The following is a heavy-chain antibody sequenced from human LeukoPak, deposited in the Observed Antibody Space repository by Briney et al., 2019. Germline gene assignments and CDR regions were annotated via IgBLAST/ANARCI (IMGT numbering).Heavy chain of an antibody. CDR3: ARDYDILAGSDY. V-gene: IGHV4-59*08. D-gene: IGHD3-9*01. J-gene: IGHJ4*02. CDR2: IYYSGST. CDR1: GGSISSYY. Sequence: SETLSLTCTVSGGSISSYYWSWIRQPPGKGLEWIGYIYYSGSTNYNPSLKSRVTISVDTSKNQFSLKLSSVTAADTAVYYCARDYDILAGSDYWGQGTLVTVSS.